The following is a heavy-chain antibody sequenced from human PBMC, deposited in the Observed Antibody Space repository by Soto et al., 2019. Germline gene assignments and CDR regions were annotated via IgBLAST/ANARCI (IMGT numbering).Heavy chain of an antibody. V-gene: IGHV4-38-2*02. Sequence: KTSETLSLTCAVSGYSISSGYYWGWIRQPPGKGLEWIGSIYHSGSTYYNPSLKSRVTISVDTSKNQFSLKLSSVTAADTAVYYCARDGGYSREFDYWGQGTLVTVSS. CDR1: GYSISSGYY. J-gene: IGHJ4*02. CDR3: ARDGGYSREFDY. CDR2: IYHSGST. D-gene: IGHD5-18*01.